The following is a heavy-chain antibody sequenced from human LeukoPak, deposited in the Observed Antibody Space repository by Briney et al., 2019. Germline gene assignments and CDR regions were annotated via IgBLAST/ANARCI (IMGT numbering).Heavy chain of an antibody. D-gene: IGHD1-14*01. Sequence: GGSLRLSCAASGITFSSYGMSWVRQAPGKGLEWVSSISSTGGTTYYADSVKGRFTVSRDKAKNTLYLQMNSLRADDTAVYYCARETPGSRVFDSWGQGTLVTVSS. CDR2: ISSTGGTT. CDR1: GITFSSYG. V-gene: IGHV3-23*01. CDR3: ARETPGSRVFDS. J-gene: IGHJ4*02.